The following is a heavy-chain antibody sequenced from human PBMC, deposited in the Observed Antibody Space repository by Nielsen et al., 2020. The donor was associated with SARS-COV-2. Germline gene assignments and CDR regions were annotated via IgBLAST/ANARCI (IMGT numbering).Heavy chain of an antibody. D-gene: IGHD6-6*01. CDR2: ISGSGGST. CDR1: GFTFSNAW. CDR3: ASEYSSSSPPPDAFDI. V-gene: IGHV3-23*01. J-gene: IGHJ3*02. Sequence: GESLKISCAASGFTFSNAWMSWVRQAPGKGLEWVSAISGSGGSTYYADSVKGRFTISRDNSKNTLYLQMNSLRAEDTAVYYCASEYSSSSPPPDAFDIWGQGTMVTVSS.